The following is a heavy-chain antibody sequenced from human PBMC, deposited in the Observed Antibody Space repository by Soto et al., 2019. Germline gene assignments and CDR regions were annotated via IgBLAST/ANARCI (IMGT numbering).Heavy chain of an antibody. J-gene: IGHJ6*02. CDR1: GYTLTSYG. CDR3: ARDNYYYGSGSYYYYYYYGMDV. CDR2: ISAYNGNT. Sequence: ASVKVSCKASGYTLTSYGMSWVRQAPGQGLEWMGWISAYNGNTNYAQKLQGRVTMTRDTSTSTAYMELRSLRSEDTAVYYCARDNYYYGSGSYYYYYYYGMDVWGQGTTVTVSS. V-gene: IGHV1-18*01. D-gene: IGHD3-10*01.